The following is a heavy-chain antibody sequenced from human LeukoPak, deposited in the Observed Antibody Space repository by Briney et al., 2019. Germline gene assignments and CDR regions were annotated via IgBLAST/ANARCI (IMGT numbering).Heavy chain of an antibody. D-gene: IGHD1-26*01. Sequence: ASVKVSCKASGYTFTDSSIHWVRQAPGQGLEWMGWINCDSGVTKYAEKFQGRVSMTRDTSISTAYMDLSRLTPDDTAIYYCARDGGGTYQDFDYWGQGTLVTVSS. V-gene: IGHV1-2*02. CDR3: ARDGGGTYQDFDY. J-gene: IGHJ4*02. CDR2: INCDSGVT. CDR1: GYTFTDSS.